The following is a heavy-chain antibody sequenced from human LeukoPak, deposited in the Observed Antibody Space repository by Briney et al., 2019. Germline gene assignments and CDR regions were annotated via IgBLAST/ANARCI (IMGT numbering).Heavy chain of an antibody. CDR3: ARGKEMTAVAGYYSFDY. Sequence: PSETLSLTCTVSGGSISGHYWTWIRQPAGRGLEWIGRIYSSGSTYYNPSLMSRVTISLDTSSNQFSLRVTSVTAADTAVYYCARGKEMTAVAGYYSFDYWGQGTLVSVSS. D-gene: IGHD6-19*01. V-gene: IGHV4-4*07. CDR2: IYSSGST. CDR1: GGSISGHY. J-gene: IGHJ4*02.